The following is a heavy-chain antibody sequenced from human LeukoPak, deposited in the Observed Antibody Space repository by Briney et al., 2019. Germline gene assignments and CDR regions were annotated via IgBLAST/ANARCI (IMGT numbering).Heavy chain of an antibody. Sequence: GGSLRLSCAASGFTFSNYGMHWVREAPGKGLEWVALIRYDGSNKYYADSVKGRFTISRDNSKNTLYLQMNSLRAEDTAVYYCAKVDTPGSGSYAFDYWGQGTLVTVSS. CDR1: GFTFSNYG. D-gene: IGHD1-26*01. J-gene: IGHJ4*02. CDR2: IRYDGSNK. CDR3: AKVDTPGSGSYAFDY. V-gene: IGHV3-30*02.